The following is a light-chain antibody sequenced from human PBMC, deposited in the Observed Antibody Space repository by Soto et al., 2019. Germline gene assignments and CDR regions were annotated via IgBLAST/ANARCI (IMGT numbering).Light chain of an antibody. CDR1: SSNIGSNY. V-gene: IGLV1-47*01. CDR3: ASRDDSLSGVV. J-gene: IGLJ2*01. Sequence: SVLTQPSSASGTPGQRVTISCSGSSSNIGSNYVYWYQQLPGTAPKLIIYRNNQRPSGVPDRFSGSKSGTSASLAISGLRSEDEAEFDCASRDDSLSGVVFGGGTKLT. CDR2: RNN.